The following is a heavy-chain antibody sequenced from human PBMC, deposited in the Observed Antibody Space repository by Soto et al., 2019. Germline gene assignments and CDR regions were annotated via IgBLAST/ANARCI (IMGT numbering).Heavy chain of an antibody. V-gene: IGHV1-69*01. CDR2: IIPFFNTS. J-gene: IGHJ4*02. CDR3: ARESAYGWNPLAFDY. CDR1: GDTFSSYA. D-gene: IGHD3-10*01. Sequence: QVQLVQSGAEVKKPGSSVKVSCKASGDTFSSYAISWVRQAPGQGLDWMGGIIPFFNTSNYAQKFQGRVTISADESTSTAYMELSSLRSEDTAMYYCARESAYGWNPLAFDYWGQGTLVTVSS.